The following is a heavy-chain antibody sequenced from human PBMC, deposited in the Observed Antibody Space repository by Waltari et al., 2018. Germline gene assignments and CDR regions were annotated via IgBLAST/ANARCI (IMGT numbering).Heavy chain of an antibody. CDR3: ARLDYYDSSGSYYFDY. V-gene: IGHV4-39*07. Sequence: QLQLQESGPGLVKPSETLSLTCPVSGGSISSSSYYWGWIRQPPGKVLEWIGSIYYSGSTYYNPSLKSRVTISVDTSKNQFSLKLSSVTAADTAVYYCARLDYYDSSGSYYFDYWGQGTLVTVSS. D-gene: IGHD3-22*01. CDR2: IYYSGST. J-gene: IGHJ4*02. CDR1: GGSISSSSYY.